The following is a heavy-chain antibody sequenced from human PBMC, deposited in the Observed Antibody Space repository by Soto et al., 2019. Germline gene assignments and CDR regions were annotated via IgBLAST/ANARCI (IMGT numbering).Heavy chain of an antibody. V-gene: IGHV4-31*03. CDR3: ARRGGSSSGYYYYAMDV. Sequence: SETLSLTCSVSSDSMNSGGYYWSWIRQHPGKGLEWIGYIYSNGDTYYNPSLKSRVTISVETSKNQFSLYLTSVTAADTAVYYCARRGGSSSGYYYYAMDVWGQGTTVTVSS. CDR2: IYSNGDT. CDR1: SDSMNSGGYY. J-gene: IGHJ6*02. D-gene: IGHD6-6*01.